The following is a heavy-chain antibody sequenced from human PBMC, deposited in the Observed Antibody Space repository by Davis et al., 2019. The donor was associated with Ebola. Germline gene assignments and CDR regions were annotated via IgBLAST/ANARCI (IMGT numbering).Heavy chain of an antibody. Sequence: MPSETLSLTCNVSGGSISGYYWSWIRQPPGKGLEWLGYIYYSGSTNYNPSLKSRVTISVDTSKNQFSLRLSSVTAADTAVYYCARDGDGDNYYFYGMDVWGKGTTVTVSS. D-gene: IGHD4-17*01. CDR2: IYYSGST. J-gene: IGHJ6*04. CDR1: GGSISGYY. V-gene: IGHV4-59*01. CDR3: ARDGDGDNYYFYGMDV.